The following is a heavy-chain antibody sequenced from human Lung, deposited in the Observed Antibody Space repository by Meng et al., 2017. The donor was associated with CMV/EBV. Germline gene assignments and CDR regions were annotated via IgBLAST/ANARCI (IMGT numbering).Heavy chain of an antibody. D-gene: IGHD1-26*01. CDR1: GYTFASYD. J-gene: IGHJ4*02. V-gene: IGHV1-8*01. CDR3: ARGNIVGATLDY. CDR2: MNPNSGNT. Sequence: AXVXVSXXASGYTFASYDINWVRQATGQGLEWMGWMNPNSGNTGYAQKFQGRVTMTRNTSISTAYMELSSLRSEDTAVYYCARGNIVGATLDYWGQGTLVTVSS.